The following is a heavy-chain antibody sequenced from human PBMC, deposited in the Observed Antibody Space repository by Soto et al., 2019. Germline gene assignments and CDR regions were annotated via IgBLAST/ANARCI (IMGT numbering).Heavy chain of an antibody. Sequence: PSQTLSLTCAISGDSVSSTSAAWNWIRQSPSRGLEWLGRTYYRSKWYNDYAVSVRSRIGINPDTSKNQFSLQLNSVTPEDTAVYFCARDRTDGRSFYKRNYYYNGMDVWGQGTTVTVSS. CDR1: GDSVSSTSAA. CDR3: ARDRTDGRSFYKRNYYYNGMDV. D-gene: IGHD2-2*01. CDR2: TYYRSKWYN. J-gene: IGHJ6*02. V-gene: IGHV6-1*01.